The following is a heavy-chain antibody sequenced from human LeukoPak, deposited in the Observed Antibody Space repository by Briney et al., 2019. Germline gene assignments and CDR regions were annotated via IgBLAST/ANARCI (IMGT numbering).Heavy chain of an antibody. D-gene: IGHD1-14*01. CDR3: GRDSFETDIDY. Sequence: PGGSLRLSCAASGFTFSSYGMHWVRQAPGKGLEWVAFIRYDGSNKYYAGSVKGRFTISRDNSKNTLYLQINSLRAEDTAVYYCGRDSFETDIDYWGQGTLVTVSS. CDR2: IRYDGSNK. CDR1: GFTFSSYG. V-gene: IGHV3-30*02. J-gene: IGHJ4*02.